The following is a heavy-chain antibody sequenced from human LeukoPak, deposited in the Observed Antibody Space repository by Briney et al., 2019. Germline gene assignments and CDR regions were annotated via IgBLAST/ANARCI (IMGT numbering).Heavy chain of an antibody. CDR3: AKDIGSSDPSSYFDY. V-gene: IGHV3-9*01. CDR1: GFTFDDYA. J-gene: IGHJ4*02. CDR2: ISWNSGSI. Sequence: PGRSLRLSCAASGFTFDDYAMHWVRQAPGKGLEWVSGISWNSGSIGYADSVKGRFTISRDNAKHSLYLQMNSLRAEDTALYYCAKDIGSSDPSSYFDYWGQGTLVTVSS.